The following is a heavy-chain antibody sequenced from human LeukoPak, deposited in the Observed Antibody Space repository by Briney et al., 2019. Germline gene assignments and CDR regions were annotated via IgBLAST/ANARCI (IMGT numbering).Heavy chain of an antibody. CDR3: AREGDFYDYVWGSYREFYYYYGMDV. CDR2: NSAYNGNT. V-gene: IGHV1-18*01. J-gene: IGHJ6*02. D-gene: IGHD3-16*02. CDR1: GYTFTSYG. Sequence: GASVKVSCKASGYTFTSYGISWVRQAPGQGLEWMGWNSAYNGNTNYAQELQGRDTMTTDTSTSTAYMELRSLRSDDTAVYYCAREGDFYDYVWGSYREFYYYYGMDVWGQGTTVTVSS.